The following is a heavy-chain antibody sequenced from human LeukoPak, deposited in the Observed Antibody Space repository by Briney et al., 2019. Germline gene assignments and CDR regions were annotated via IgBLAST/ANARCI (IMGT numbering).Heavy chain of an antibody. CDR2: IYTSGST. Sequence: KASETLSLTCTVSGGSISSGSYYWSWIRQPAGKGLEWIGRIYTSGSTNYNPSLKSRVTISVDTSKNQFSLKLSSVTAADTAVYYCARAPITGYCSSTSCYARGAFGIWGQGTMVTVSS. CDR3: ARAPITGYCSSTSCYARGAFGI. CDR1: GGSISSGSYY. D-gene: IGHD2-2*01. V-gene: IGHV4-61*02. J-gene: IGHJ3*02.